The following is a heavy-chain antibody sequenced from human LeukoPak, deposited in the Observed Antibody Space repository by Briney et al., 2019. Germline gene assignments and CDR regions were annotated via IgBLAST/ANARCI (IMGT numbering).Heavy chain of an antibody. CDR3: ARASRYFDWLLDY. J-gene: IGHJ4*02. CDR1: GYSFTSYW. CDR2: IYPGDSDT. D-gene: IGHD3-9*01. Sequence: GESLKISCKSSGYSFTSYWIGWVRQMPGKGLEWMGIIYPGDSDTRYSPSFQGQVTISADKSISTAYLQWSSLKASDTAMYYCARASRYFDWLLDYWGQGTLVTVSS. V-gene: IGHV5-51*01.